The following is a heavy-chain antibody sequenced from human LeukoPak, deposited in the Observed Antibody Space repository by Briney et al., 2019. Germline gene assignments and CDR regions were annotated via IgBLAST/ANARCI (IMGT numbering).Heavy chain of an antibody. CDR1: GYSFTSYW. CDR3: ARHGEYYYDSSGYYGYYGMDV. Sequence: GESLKISCQGSGYSFTSYWIGWVRQMPGKGLEWMGIIYPGDSDTRYSPSFQGQVTISADKSISTAYLQWSSLKASDTAMYYCARHGEYYYDSSGYYGYYGMDVWGQGTTVTVSS. D-gene: IGHD3-22*01. CDR2: IYPGDSDT. V-gene: IGHV5-51*01. J-gene: IGHJ6*02.